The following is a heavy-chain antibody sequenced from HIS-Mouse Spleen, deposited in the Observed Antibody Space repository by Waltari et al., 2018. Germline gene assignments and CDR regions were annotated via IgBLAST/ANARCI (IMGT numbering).Heavy chain of an antibody. V-gene: IGHV4-39*07. D-gene: IGHD6-13*01. CDR3: AREIPYSSSWYDWYFDL. J-gene: IGHJ2*01. CDR2: IYYSGCT. Sequence: QLQLQESGPGLVKPSETLSLTCTVSGGSISSSSYYWGWIRQPPGKGLEWIGSIYYSGCTYYNPALKSRVTISVDTSKNQFSLKLSSVTAADTAVDYCAREIPYSSSWYDWYFDLWGRGTLVTVSS. CDR1: GGSISSSSYY.